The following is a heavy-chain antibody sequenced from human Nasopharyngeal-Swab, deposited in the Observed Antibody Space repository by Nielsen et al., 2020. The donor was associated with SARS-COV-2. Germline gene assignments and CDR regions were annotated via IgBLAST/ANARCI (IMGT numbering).Heavy chain of an antibody. CDR1: GGSFSGYY. J-gene: IGHJ4*02. V-gene: IGHV4-34*01. CDR3: KLELRYPPRNFDY. D-gene: IGHD1-7*01. Sequence: SETLSLTCAVCGGSFSGYYWSWIRQPPGKGLEWIGEINHSGSTNYNPSLKSRVTISVDTSKNQFSLKLSSVTAADTAVYYCKLELRYPPRNFDYWGQGTLVTVSS. CDR2: INHSGST.